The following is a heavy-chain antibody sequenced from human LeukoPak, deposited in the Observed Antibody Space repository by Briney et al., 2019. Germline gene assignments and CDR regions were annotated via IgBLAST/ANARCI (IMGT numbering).Heavy chain of an antibody. D-gene: IGHD6-19*01. CDR3: ARRQWLGAFDY. Sequence: SETLSLTCTVSGGSISSSSFYWGWIRQPPGKGLEWIGSIDYSGSTYYKPSLKSRVTISVDTSKSQFSLKLSSVTAADTAVYYCARRQWLGAFDYWGQGTLVTVSS. CDR1: GGSISSSSFY. CDR2: IDYSGST. J-gene: IGHJ4*02. V-gene: IGHV4-39*01.